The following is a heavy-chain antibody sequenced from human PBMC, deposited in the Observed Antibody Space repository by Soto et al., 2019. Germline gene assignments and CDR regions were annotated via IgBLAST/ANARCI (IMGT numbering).Heavy chain of an antibody. CDR3: ARYYGSPCDAFDI. J-gene: IGHJ3*02. CDR1: GFTFSSYA. D-gene: IGHD3-10*01. Sequence: QVQLVESGGGVVQPGRSLRLSCAASGFTFSSYAMHWVRQAPGKGLEWVAVISYDGSNKYYADSVKGRFTISRDNSKNTLYLQMNGLRAEDTAVSCCARYYGSPCDAFDIWGQGTMVTVSS. V-gene: IGHV3-30-3*01. CDR2: ISYDGSNK.